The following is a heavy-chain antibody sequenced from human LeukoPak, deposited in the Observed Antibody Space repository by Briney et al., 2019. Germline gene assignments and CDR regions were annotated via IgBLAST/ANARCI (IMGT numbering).Heavy chain of an antibody. Sequence: KPSETLSLTCTVSGGSISSSSYYWGWIRQPPGKGLEWIGSIYYSGSTYYNPSLKSRVTISVDTSKNQFSLKLSSVTAADTAVYYCARHGVEYGDLRWFDPWGQGTLVTVSS. CDR1: GGSISSSSYY. J-gene: IGHJ5*02. D-gene: IGHD4-17*01. V-gene: IGHV4-39*01. CDR3: ARHGVEYGDLRWFDP. CDR2: IYYSGST.